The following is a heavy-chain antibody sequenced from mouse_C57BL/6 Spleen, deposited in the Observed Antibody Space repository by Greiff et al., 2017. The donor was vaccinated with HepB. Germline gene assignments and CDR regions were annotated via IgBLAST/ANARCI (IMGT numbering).Heavy chain of an antibody. CDR3: ARQANWDWYFDV. D-gene: IGHD4-1*02. Sequence: QVQLQQSGPELVKPGASVKISCKASGYAFSSSWMNWVKQRPGKGLEWIGRIYPGDGDTNYNGKFKDKATLTADKSSSTAYMQLSSLTSEDSAVYFCARQANWDWYFDVWGTGTTVTVSS. J-gene: IGHJ1*03. CDR2: IYPGDGDT. V-gene: IGHV1-82*01. CDR1: GYAFSSSW.